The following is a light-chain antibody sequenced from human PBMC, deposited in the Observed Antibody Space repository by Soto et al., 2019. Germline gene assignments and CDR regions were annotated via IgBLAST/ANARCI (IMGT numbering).Light chain of an antibody. CDR2: DVT. J-gene: IGLJ1*01. CDR3: SSYTSTSTYV. V-gene: IGLV2-14*01. CDR1: SSDVGGYSY. Sequence: QSALTQPASVSGSPGQSITISCTGTSSDVGGYSYVSWYQQHPGKAPKLMIYDVTNRPSGISNRFPGSKSGNTASLTISGLQAEDEADYYCSSYTSTSTYVFGTGTKSPS.